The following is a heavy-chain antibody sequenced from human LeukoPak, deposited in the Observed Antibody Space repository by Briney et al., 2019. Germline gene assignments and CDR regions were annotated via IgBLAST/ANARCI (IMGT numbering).Heavy chain of an antibody. Sequence: SVKVSCKASGYTFTTDYIHWVRQAPGQGLEWMGGIIPIFGTANYAQKFQGRVTITTDESTSTAYMELSSLRSEDTAVYYCARGRAYSGYGHGLGYWGQGTLVTVSS. CDR3: ARGRAYSGYGHGLGY. CDR2: IIPIFGTA. CDR1: GYTFTTDY. V-gene: IGHV1-69*05. J-gene: IGHJ4*02. D-gene: IGHD5-12*01.